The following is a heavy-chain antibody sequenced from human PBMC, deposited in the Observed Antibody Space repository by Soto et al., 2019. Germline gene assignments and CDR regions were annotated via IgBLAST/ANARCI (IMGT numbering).Heavy chain of an antibody. CDR1: GGSFSGYS. Sequence: SETLSLTCAVYGGSFSGYSWTWIRQPPGTGLEWIGEINPSGSTNYNPSLKSRVTISVDKSKNQFSLKLSSVTAADTAVYYCAREPGELYFDYWGQGTLVTVSS. J-gene: IGHJ4*02. CDR2: INPSGST. D-gene: IGHD1-26*01. CDR3: AREPGELYFDY. V-gene: IGHV4-34*01.